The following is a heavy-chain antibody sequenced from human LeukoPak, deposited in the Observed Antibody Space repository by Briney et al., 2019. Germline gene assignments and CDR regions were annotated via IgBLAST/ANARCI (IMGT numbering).Heavy chain of an antibody. CDR1: GGSISSSSYY. V-gene: IGHV4-39*01. CDR2: IYYSGST. J-gene: IGHJ4*02. CDR3: ARRAEGFDY. Sequence: SETLSLTCTVSGGSISSSSYYWGWIRQPPGKGLEWIGSIYYSGSTYYNPSLKSRVTISVDTSKNQFSLKLSSVTAADTAVHYCARRAEGFDYWGQGTLVTVSS. D-gene: IGHD6-19*01.